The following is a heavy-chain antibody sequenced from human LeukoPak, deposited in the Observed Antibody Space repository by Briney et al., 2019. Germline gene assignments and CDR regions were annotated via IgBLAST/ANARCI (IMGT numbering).Heavy chain of an antibody. CDR1: GGSISDSRT. Sequence: SETLSLTCTVSGGSISDSRTWGWVRQPPGKGLEWIANIHDDGRTASNPSLKSRVTISLDTSKNQFSLKVSSVTAADTALYFCARVLAAAGLDFWGQGTLVTVSS. CDR3: ARVLAAAGLDF. CDR2: IHDDGRT. J-gene: IGHJ4*02. V-gene: IGHV4-39*07. D-gene: IGHD6-19*01.